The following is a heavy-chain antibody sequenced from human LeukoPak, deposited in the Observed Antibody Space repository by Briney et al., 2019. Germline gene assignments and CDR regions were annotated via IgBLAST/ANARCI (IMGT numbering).Heavy chain of an antibody. J-gene: IGHJ4*02. CDR1: GYTFTGYY. D-gene: IGHD6-19*01. CDR2: MNPNSGNT. V-gene: IGHV1-8*02. Sequence: ASVKVSCKASGYTFTGYYMHWVRQATGQGLEWMGWMNPNSGNTGYAQKFQGRVTMTRNTSISTAYMELSSLRSEDTAVYYCASDAVAGTGDWGQGTLVTVSS. CDR3: ASDAVAGTGD.